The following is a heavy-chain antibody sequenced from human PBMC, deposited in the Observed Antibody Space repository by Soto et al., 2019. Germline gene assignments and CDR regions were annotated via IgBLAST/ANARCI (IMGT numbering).Heavy chain of an antibody. Sequence: QVQLVQSGAEVKKPGSSVKVSCKASGGTFSSYAISWVRQAPGQGLAWMGGIIPIFGTANYAQKLQGRVTITGDKSTSTAYMELSSLRSEDTAVYYCAREKVAVAGRDAFDIWGQGTMVTVSS. CDR1: GGTFSSYA. CDR3: AREKVAVAGRDAFDI. CDR2: IIPIFGTA. J-gene: IGHJ3*02. V-gene: IGHV1-69*06. D-gene: IGHD6-19*01.